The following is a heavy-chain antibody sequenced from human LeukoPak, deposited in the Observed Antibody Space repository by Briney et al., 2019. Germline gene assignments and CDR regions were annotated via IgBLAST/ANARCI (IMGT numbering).Heavy chain of an antibody. CDR2: IRYDGSNK. D-gene: IGHD2-2*01. J-gene: IGHJ4*02. CDR1: RFTFSSYG. V-gene: IGHV3-30*02. Sequence: GGSLRLSCAASRFTFSSYGMHWVRQAPGKGLEWVAFIRYDGSNKYYADSVKGRFTISRDNSKNTLYLQMNSLRAEDTAVYYCAKGGDDIVVVPAALHPFDYWGQGTLVTVST. CDR3: AKGGDDIVVVPAALHPFDY.